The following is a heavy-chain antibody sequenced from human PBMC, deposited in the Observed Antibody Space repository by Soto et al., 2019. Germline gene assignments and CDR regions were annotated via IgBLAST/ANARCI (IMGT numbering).Heavy chain of an antibody. V-gene: IGHV4-4*02. CDR3: ARDGDLDYYYGMDV. Sequence: SETLSLTCAVSGGSISSSNWWSWVRQPPGKGLEWIGEIYHSGSTNYNPSLKSRVTISVDKSKNQFSLKLSSVTAADTAVYYCARDGDLDYYYGMDVWGQGTTVTVSS. CDR1: GGSISSSNW. J-gene: IGHJ6*02. CDR2: IYHSGST.